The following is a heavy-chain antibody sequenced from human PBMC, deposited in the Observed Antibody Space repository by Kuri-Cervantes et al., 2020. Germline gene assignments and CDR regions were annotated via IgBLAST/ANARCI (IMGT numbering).Heavy chain of an antibody. Sequence: ASVKVSCKASGYTFTSYDINWVRQATGQGLEWMGWMNPNSGNTGYAQKFQGRVTMTRNTSISTAYMELSSLRSEDTAVYYCVIARYFDWAPHYFDYWGQGTLVTVSS. V-gene: IGHV1-8*01. J-gene: IGHJ4*02. CDR3: VIARYFDWAPHYFDY. D-gene: IGHD3-9*01. CDR1: GYTFTSYD. CDR2: MNPNSGNT.